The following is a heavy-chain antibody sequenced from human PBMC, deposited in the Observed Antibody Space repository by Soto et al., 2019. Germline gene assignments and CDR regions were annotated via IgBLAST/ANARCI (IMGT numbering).Heavy chain of an antibody. CDR3: ARRSSIGYFDY. CDR2: ISGSGGST. V-gene: IGHV3-23*01. Sequence: EVQLLEYGGGLVQPGGSLRLSCAASGFTFSSYAMNWVRQAPGKGLEWVSVISGSGGSTYYDDSVKGRFTISRDNSKNKLYQKINSLRAEDTAVYYCARRSSIGYFDYWGQGTMVTVSS. J-gene: IGHJ4*02. D-gene: IGHD6-13*01. CDR1: GFTFSSYA.